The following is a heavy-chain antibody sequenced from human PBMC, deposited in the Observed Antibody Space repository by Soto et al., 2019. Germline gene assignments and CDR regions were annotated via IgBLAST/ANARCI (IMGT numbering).Heavy chain of an antibody. CDR2: IRSKAYGGTT. CDR3: TSPRSSTAVDYYGMDV. D-gene: IGHD6-6*01. J-gene: IGHJ6*02. Sequence: HPGGSLRLSCTASGFTFGDYAMSWFRPAPGKGLEWVGFIRSKAYGGTTEYAASVKGRFTISRDDSKSIAYLQMNSLKTEDTAVYYCTSPRSSTAVDYYGMDVWGQGTTVTVSS. CDR1: GFTFGDYA. V-gene: IGHV3-49*03.